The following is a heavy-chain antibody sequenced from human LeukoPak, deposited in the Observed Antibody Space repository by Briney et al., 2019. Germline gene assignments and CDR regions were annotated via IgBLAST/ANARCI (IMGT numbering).Heavy chain of an antibody. Sequence: PSGTLSLTCAVSGGSISSSNWWSWVRQPPGKGLEWIGEIYHSGSTYYNPSLKSRVTISVDTSKNQFSLKLSSVTAADTAVYYCARVDIVVVTAIDYWGQGTLVTVSS. CDR3: ARVDIVVVTAIDY. CDR2: IYHSGST. J-gene: IGHJ4*02. V-gene: IGHV4-4*02. D-gene: IGHD2-21*02. CDR1: GGSISSSNW.